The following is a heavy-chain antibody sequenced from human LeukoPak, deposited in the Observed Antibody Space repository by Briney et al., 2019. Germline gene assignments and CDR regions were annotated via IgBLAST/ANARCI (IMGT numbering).Heavy chain of an antibody. Sequence: SETLSLTCAVYGGSFSGYYWSWIRQPPGKGLEWIGEINHSGSTNYNPSLKSRVTISVDTSKNQFSLKLSSVTAADTAVYYCASYYDILTGYYAWGQGTLVTVSS. V-gene: IGHV4-34*01. CDR2: INHSGST. CDR3: ASYYDILTGYYA. D-gene: IGHD3-9*01. CDR1: GGSFSGYY. J-gene: IGHJ4*02.